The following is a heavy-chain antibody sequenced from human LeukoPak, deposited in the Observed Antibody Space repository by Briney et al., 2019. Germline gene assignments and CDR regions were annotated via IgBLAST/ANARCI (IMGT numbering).Heavy chain of an antibody. D-gene: IGHD3-10*01. J-gene: IGHJ4*02. CDR1: GYTFTSYY. CDR2: INPSGGST. CDR3: AREPPRGLNFDY. V-gene: IGHV1-46*01. Sequence: ASVTVSCTASGYTFTSYYMHWVRQAPGQGLEWMGIINPSGGSTSYAQKFQGRVTMTRDTSTSTVYMELSSLRSEDTAVYYCAREPPRGLNFDYWGQGTLVTVSS.